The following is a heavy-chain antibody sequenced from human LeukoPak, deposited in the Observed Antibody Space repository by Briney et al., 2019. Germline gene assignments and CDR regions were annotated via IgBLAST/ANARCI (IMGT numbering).Heavy chain of an antibody. D-gene: IGHD3-16*02. J-gene: IGHJ2*01. CDR2: IYYTGIA. Sequence: SETLSLTCTVSGDSISNYYWSWIRQPPGKGLEWIGFIYYTGIANYNPSLKSRVTISVDTSKNQFSLKLSSVTAADTAVYYCARLLRGAHDYVWGSYRPGHWYFDLWGRGTLVTVSS. CDR1: GDSISNYY. V-gene: IGHV4-59*12. CDR3: ARLLRGAHDYVWGSYRPGHWYFDL.